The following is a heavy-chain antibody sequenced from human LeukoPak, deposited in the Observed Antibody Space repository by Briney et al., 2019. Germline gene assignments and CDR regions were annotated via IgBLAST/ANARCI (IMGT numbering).Heavy chain of an antibody. CDR1: GYTFTGYY. CDR3: AREGIIGCTNGVCYFGFDY. V-gene: IGHV1-2*04. CDR2: INPNSGGT. D-gene: IGHD2-8*01. Sequence: RASVKVSCKASGYTFTGYYMHWVRQAPGQGLEWMGWINPNSGGTDYAQKFQGWVTMTRDTSISTAYMELSRLRSDDTAVYYCAREGIIGCTNGVCYFGFDYWGQGTLVTVSS. J-gene: IGHJ4*02.